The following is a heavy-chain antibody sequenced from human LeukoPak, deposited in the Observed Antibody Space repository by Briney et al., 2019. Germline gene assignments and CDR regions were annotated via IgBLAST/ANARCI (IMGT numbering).Heavy chain of an antibody. CDR1: GYTFTGYY. D-gene: IGHD5-18*01. CDR3: AREGGGYNYAFRY. V-gene: IGHV1-2*02. J-gene: IGHJ4*02. Sequence: ASVKVSCKASGYTFTGYYMHWVRQAPGQGLEWMGWINPNSGGTSYTQKFQGRVTVTRDTSINTAYMELNRLRSDDTAVYYCAREGGGYNYAFRYWGQGTLVTVSS. CDR2: INPNSGGT.